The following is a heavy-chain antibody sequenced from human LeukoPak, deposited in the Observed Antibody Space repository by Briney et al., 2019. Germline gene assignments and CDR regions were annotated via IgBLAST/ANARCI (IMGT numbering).Heavy chain of an antibody. CDR2: IYHSGST. CDR1: GYSISSGYY. J-gene: IGHJ5*02. D-gene: IGHD2-21*01. V-gene: IGHV4-38-2*01. Sequence: ASETLSLTCAVSGYSISSGYYWGWIRQPPGKGLEWIGSIYHSGSTYYNPSLNSRVTISVDTSKNQFSLKLSSVTAADTAVYYCARVPSVVVIAIPNWFDPWGQGTLVTVSS. CDR3: ARVPSVVVIAIPNWFDP.